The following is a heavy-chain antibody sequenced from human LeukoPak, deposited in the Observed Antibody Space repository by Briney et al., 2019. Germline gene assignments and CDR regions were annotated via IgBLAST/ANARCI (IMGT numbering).Heavy chain of an antibody. V-gene: IGHV3-23*01. D-gene: IGHD1-26*01. CDR3: AKNRGAGSHYYFHMNV. Sequence: PGGYLRLSCAASGFTFSSYAMSWVRQAPGKGLEWVSAISGSGGSTYYADSVKGRFTISRDNSKNTLYLQLNSLRVEDTAVYYCAKNRGAGSHYYFHMNVWGKGTTVTVSS. CDR1: GFTFSSYA. CDR2: ISGSGGST. J-gene: IGHJ6*03.